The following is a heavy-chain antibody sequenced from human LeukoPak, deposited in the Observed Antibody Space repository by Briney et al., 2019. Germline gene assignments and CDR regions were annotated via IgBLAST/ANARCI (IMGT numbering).Heavy chain of an antibody. Sequence: AGGSLRLSCVASGFTFSSRDWMTWVRQAPGKGLEWVANIKQDGSEKNYVDSVKGRFTISRDNAKNSVDLQMNSLRVEDTAVYYCCLIMTTVTPEVMDVWGKGTTVTISS. CDR3: CLIMTTVTPEVMDV. CDR1: GFTFSSRDW. CDR2: IKQDGSEK. D-gene: IGHD4-17*01. V-gene: IGHV3-7*01. J-gene: IGHJ6*03.